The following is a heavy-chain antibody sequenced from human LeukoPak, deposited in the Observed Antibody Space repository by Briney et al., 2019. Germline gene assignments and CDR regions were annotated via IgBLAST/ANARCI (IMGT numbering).Heavy chain of an antibody. V-gene: IGHV4-4*07. CDR1: GGSISSYY. CDR3: ARHMDDYSNHWFDP. Sequence: RTSETLSLTCTVSGGSISSYYWSWIRLPAGKGLEWIGRIYTSGSTNYNPSLKSRVTMSVDTSKNQFSLKLSSVTAADTAVYYCARHMDDYSNHWFDPWGQGTLVTVSS. J-gene: IGHJ5*02. D-gene: IGHD4-11*01. CDR2: IYTSGST.